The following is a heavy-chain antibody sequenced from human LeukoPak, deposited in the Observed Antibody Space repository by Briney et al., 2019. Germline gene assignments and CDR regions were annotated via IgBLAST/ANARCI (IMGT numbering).Heavy chain of an antibody. CDR1: GGSISSGGYS. D-gene: IGHD3-22*01. V-gene: IGHV4-30-2*01. CDR2: IYHSGST. J-gene: IGHJ4*02. Sequence: SETLSLTCAVSGGSISSGGYSWSWIRQPPGKGLEWIGYIYHSGSTYYNPSLKSRVTISVDRSKNQFSLKLSSVTAADTAVYYCARGFYYDSSGYYFDYWGQGTLVTVSS. CDR3: ARGFYYDSSGYYFDY.